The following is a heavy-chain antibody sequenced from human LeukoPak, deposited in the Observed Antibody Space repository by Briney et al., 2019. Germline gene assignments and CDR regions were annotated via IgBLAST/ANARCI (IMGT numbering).Heavy chain of an antibody. Sequence: GGSLRLSCAPSGFTFIAYGMQWVRQAPGKGLVWVSRINNDGSSTSYADSVKGRFTISRDNAKNTLYLQVNSLRAEDTGVYYCARELPREVTLDYWGQGTLVTVSS. CDR2: INNDGSST. CDR1: GFTFIAYG. J-gene: IGHJ4*02. CDR3: ARELPREVTLDY. V-gene: IGHV3-74*01. D-gene: IGHD2-21*02.